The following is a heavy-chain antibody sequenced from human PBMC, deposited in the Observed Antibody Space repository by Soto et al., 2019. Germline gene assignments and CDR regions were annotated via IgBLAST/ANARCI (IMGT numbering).Heavy chain of an antibody. CDR3: ARHSVPYYFDY. CDR1: GGSISSGGYY. J-gene: IGHJ4*02. Sequence: PSETLSLTCTVSGGSISSGGYYWSWIRQHPGKGLEWIGYIYYSGSSSYNPSLKSRITTSVDTSKNQFSLKLSSVTAADTAVFYCARHSVPYYFDYWGQGTLVTVSS. CDR2: IYYSGSS. D-gene: IGHD1-1*01. V-gene: IGHV4-31*03.